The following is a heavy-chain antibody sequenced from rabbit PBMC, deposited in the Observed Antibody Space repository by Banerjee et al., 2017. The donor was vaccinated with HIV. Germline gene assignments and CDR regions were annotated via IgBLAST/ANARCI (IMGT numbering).Heavy chain of an antibody. D-gene: IGHD1-1*01. J-gene: IGHJ6*01. CDR1: GFSFSSGYW. Sequence: QSLEESGGDLVTPGASLTLTCTASGFSFSSGYWIWWVRQAPGKGLEWIACIYSSSGSTWYASWAKGRFTISKTSSTTVTLQMTSLTAADTATYFCAREDASSSAYRYYYGMDLWGPGTLSP. CDR3: AREDASSSAYRYYYGMDL. CDR2: IYSSSGST. V-gene: IGHV1S40*01.